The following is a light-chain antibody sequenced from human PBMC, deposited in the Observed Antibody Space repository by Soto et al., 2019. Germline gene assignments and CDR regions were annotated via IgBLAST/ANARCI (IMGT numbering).Light chain of an antibody. CDR1: QRVSNN. Sequence: EIVMTQSTATLSVSPGERAILSCRASQRVSNNFAWYQQKPGQAPRLLIYFASTRATGIPARFSGSGSGTEFTLTISSLQSEDFAVYYCQQYNKWPLTFGGGTKVETK. CDR3: QQYNKWPLT. V-gene: IGKV3-15*01. J-gene: IGKJ4*01. CDR2: FAS.